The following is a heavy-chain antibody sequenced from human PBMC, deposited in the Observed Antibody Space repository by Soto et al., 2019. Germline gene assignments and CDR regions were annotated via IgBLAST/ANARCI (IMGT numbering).Heavy chain of an antibody. CDR3: AKDSVGGPIRYQLLSGDY. CDR2: ISYDGSNK. Sequence: GGSLRLSCAASGFTFSSYGMHWVRQAPGKGLEWVAVISYDGSNKYYADSVKGRFTISRDNSKNTLYLQMNSLRAEDTAVYYCAKDSVGGPIRYQLLSGDYWGQGTLVTVSS. J-gene: IGHJ4*02. CDR1: GFTFSSYG. V-gene: IGHV3-30*18. D-gene: IGHD2-2*01.